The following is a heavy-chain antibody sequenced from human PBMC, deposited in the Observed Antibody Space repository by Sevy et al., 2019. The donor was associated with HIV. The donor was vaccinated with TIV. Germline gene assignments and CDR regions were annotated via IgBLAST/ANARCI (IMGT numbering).Heavy chain of an antibody. CDR1: GFTFGDYA. Sequence: GGSLRLSCTASGFTFGDYAMSWFRQAPGKGLEWVGFIRSKAYGGTTEYAASVKGRFTILRDDSKSIAYLQMNSLKTEDTAVYYCTRESITMIVYYFDYWGQGTLVTVSS. D-gene: IGHD3-22*01. J-gene: IGHJ4*02. V-gene: IGHV3-49*03. CDR2: IRSKAYGGTT. CDR3: TRESITMIVYYFDY.